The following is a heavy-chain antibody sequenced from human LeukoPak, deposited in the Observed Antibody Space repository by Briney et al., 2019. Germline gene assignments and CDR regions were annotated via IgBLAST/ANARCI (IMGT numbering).Heavy chain of an antibody. D-gene: IGHD2/OR15-2a*01. CDR2: IHNSGTT. Sequence: SETLALTCAVSGGLFSGYFWSWIRQSSGKGLEWIGEIHNSGTTNYNPSLNRPVTISEDTSKNQFYLNLSSVTAAHTAVYYCARRYYYTLGRFPFDFWGQGTLVPVPS. J-gene: IGHJ4*02. CDR3: ARRYYYTLGRFPFDF. CDR1: GGLFSGYF. V-gene: IGHV4-34*01.